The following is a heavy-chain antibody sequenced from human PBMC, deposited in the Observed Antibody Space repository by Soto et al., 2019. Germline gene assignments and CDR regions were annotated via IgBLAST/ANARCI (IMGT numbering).Heavy chain of an antibody. D-gene: IGHD3-16*01. CDR1: GGSISSGDYY. Sequence: PSETLSLTCTVSGGSISSGDYYWSWIRQPPGKGLEWIGYIYYSGSTYYNPSLKSRVTMSVDTSKNQFSLKLSSVTAADTAVYYCARGAQLGGDDYWGQGTLVTVSS. CDR3: ARGAQLGGDDY. V-gene: IGHV4-30-4*01. CDR2: IYYSGST. J-gene: IGHJ4*02.